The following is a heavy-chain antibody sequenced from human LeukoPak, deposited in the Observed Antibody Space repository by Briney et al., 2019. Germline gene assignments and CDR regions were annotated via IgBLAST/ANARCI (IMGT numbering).Heavy chain of an antibody. Sequence: ASVKVSCKASGYTFTGYYMHWVRQAPGQGREWMGWINPNSGGTNYAQKFQGRVTMTRDTSISTAYMELSRLRSDDTAVYYCTVGSSWTSDYYYYGMDVWGQGTTVTVSS. CDR2: INPNSGGT. CDR3: TVGSSWTSDYYYYGMDV. V-gene: IGHV1-2*02. D-gene: IGHD6-13*01. CDR1: GYTFTGYY. J-gene: IGHJ6*02.